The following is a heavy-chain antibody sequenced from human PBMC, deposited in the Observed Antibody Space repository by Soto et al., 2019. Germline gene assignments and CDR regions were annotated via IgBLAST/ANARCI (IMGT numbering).Heavy chain of an antibody. Sequence: SETLSLTCTVSGGSISSGGYYWSWIRQHPGKGLEWIGYIYYSGSTYYNPSLKSRVTISVDTSKNQFSLKLSSVTAADTAVYYCASTDVGGYYRNRGNAFDIWGQGTMVTVSS. CDR1: GGSISSGGYY. D-gene: IGHD3-10*01. CDR3: ASTDVGGYYRNRGNAFDI. J-gene: IGHJ3*02. V-gene: IGHV4-31*03. CDR2: IYYSGST.